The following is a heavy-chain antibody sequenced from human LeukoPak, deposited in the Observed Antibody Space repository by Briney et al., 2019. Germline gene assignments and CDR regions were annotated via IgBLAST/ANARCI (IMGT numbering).Heavy chain of an antibody. CDR1: GFTFSSYA. CDR3: AKGRSGTYSPTWDY. CDR2: ISGSDGST. V-gene: IGHV3-23*01. D-gene: IGHD1-26*01. Sequence: SGGSLRLSCAASGFTFSSYAMSWVRQAPGKGLEWVSGISGSDGSTYYADSVKGRFTISRDNSKNTLYLQMNSLRADDTAVYYCAKGRSGTYSPTWDYWGQGTLVTVSS. J-gene: IGHJ4*02.